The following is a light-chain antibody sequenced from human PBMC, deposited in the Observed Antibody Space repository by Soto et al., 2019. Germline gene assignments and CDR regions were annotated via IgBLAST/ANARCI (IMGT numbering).Light chain of an antibody. CDR3: QQYNNWPPWT. CDR2: GAS. J-gene: IGKJ1*01. CDR1: QSIKTN. V-gene: IGKV3-15*01. Sequence: DIVMTQSPATLSVSPGERATLSCRASQSIKTNLAWYQQKPGQAHRLLIYGASTRATNITDRFSGSGSGTEFTLTISSLQSEDSAVYYCQQYNNWPPWTFGQGTKVEIK.